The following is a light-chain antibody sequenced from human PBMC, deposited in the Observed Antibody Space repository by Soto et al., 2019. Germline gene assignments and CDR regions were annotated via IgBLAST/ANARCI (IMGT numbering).Light chain of an antibody. J-gene: IGLJ2*01. CDR2: VGTGGIVG. Sequence: QSVLTQPPSASASLGASVTLTCTLSSGYSNYKVDWYQQRPGKGPRFVMRVGTGGIVGSKGDGIPDRFSVLGSGLNRYLTIKNIQEEDESDYHCGADHGSGSNFPRTVFGGGTKVTVL. CDR1: SGYSNYK. V-gene: IGLV9-49*01. CDR3: GADHGSGSNFPRTV.